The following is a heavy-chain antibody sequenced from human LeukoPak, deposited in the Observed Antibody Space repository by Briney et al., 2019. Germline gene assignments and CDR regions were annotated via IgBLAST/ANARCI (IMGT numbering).Heavy chain of an antibody. CDR2: IYTSGST. CDR1: GGSFSGYY. J-gene: IGHJ4*02. Sequence: SETLSLTCAVYGGSFSGYYWSWIRQPPGKGLEWIGRIYTSGSTNYNPSLKSRVTMSVDTSKNQFSLKLSSVTAADTAVYYCAREGYYYGSGSPDYFDYWGQGTLVTVSS. CDR3: AREGYYYGSGSPDYFDY. D-gene: IGHD3-10*01. V-gene: IGHV4-4*07.